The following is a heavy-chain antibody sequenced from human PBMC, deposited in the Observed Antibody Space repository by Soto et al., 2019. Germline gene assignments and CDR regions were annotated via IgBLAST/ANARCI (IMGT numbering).Heavy chain of an antibody. Sequence: GGSLRLSCAASGFTFSSYAMSWVRQAPGKGLEWVSTISGSGGSTYYPDSVKGRFTISRDNSKNTVYLQMNSLRAEDAAVYYCAKELTSDYDLFDYWGQGTLVTVSS. J-gene: IGHJ4*02. CDR1: GFTFSSYA. V-gene: IGHV3-23*01. CDR3: AKELTSDYDLFDY. D-gene: IGHD3-16*01. CDR2: ISGSGGST.